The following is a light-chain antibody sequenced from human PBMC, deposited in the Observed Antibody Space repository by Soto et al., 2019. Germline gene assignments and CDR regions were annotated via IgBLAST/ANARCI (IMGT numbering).Light chain of an antibody. CDR3: QQYGHGNSPRYS. Sequence: EVVLTQSPGTLSLSPGERVTVSCRASKSISSLYLAWYQQKPGQAPRLLIYATSNRATGIPDRFSGSGSGTDFTLTITRLEPEDFAVYYCQQYGHGNSPRYSFGQGTRLDIK. CDR1: KSISSLY. V-gene: IGKV3-20*01. CDR2: ATS. J-gene: IGKJ2*03.